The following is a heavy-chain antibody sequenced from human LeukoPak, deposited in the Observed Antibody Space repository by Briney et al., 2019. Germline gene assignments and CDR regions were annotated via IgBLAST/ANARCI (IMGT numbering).Heavy chain of an antibody. CDR1: GYTFTSYD. V-gene: IGHV1-8*01. CDR2: MNPNSGNT. Sequence: ASVKVSCTASGYTFTSYDINWVRQATAQGLEWMGWMNPNSGNTGYAQKFQGRVTMTWNTSISTAYMELGSLRSEDTAVYYCAREASVAASHWFDPWGQGTLVTVSS. CDR3: AREASVAASHWFDP. D-gene: IGHD2-15*01. J-gene: IGHJ5*02.